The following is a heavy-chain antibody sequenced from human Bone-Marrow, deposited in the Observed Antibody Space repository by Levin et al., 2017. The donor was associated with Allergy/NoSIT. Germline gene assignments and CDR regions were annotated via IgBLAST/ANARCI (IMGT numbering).Heavy chain of an antibody. CDR1: GYSFASHW. CDR2: IYPGDSDT. J-gene: IGHJ4*02. CDR3: ARHPDAPINIVGHF. V-gene: IGHV5-51*01. Sequence: GESLKISCKCSGYSFASHWIGWVRQMPGKGLEWVGIIYPGDSDTRYSPSFQDHVTISADKSISTAYLQWNSLKASDTAIYYCARHPDAPINIVGHFWGQGTLVTVSS. D-gene: IGHD1-26*01.